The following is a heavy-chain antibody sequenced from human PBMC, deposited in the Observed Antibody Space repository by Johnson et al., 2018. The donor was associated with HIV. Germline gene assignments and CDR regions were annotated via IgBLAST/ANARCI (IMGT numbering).Heavy chain of an antibody. CDR1: GFTFDDYG. J-gene: IGHJ3*02. Sequence: VQLVESGGGVVRPGGSLRLSCAASGFTFDDYGMTWVRQAPGKGLEWVSGIDWNGGSSGYADPVKGRFSISRDNGKNSLYLQMNSLRAEDTALYYCARGAYSSSWHASDASDIWGQGTMVTVSS. V-gene: IGHV3-20*04. CDR2: IDWNGGSS. CDR3: ARGAYSSSWHASDASDI. D-gene: IGHD6-13*01.